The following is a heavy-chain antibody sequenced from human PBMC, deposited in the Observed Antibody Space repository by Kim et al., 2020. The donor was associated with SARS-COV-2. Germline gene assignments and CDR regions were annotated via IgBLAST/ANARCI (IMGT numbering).Heavy chain of an antibody. J-gene: IGHJ5*02. V-gene: IGHV4-30-4*01. Sequence: SETLSLTCTVSGGSISSGDYYWSWIRQPPGKGLEWIGYIYYSGSTYYNPSLKSRVTISVDTSKNQFSLKLSSVTAADTAVYYCARGPPEVPAEGGPFDPWGQGTLVTVSS. CDR3: ARGPPEVPAEGGPFDP. CDR2: IYYSGST. D-gene: IGHD2-2*01. CDR1: GGSISSGDYY.